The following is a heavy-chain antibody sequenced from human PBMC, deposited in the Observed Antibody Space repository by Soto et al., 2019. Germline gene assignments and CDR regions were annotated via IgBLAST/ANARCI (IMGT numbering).Heavy chain of an antibody. V-gene: IGHV4-59*08. Sequence: SETLSLTCTVSGGSISSYYWSWIRQPPGKGLEWIGYIYYSGSTNYNPSLKSRVTITVDTSKKQFSLKLSSVTAADTAVYYCARRTEYYFDYWGQGTLVTVSS. CDR3: ARRTEYYFDY. J-gene: IGHJ4*02. CDR2: IYYSGST. CDR1: GGSISSYY. D-gene: IGHD3-10*01.